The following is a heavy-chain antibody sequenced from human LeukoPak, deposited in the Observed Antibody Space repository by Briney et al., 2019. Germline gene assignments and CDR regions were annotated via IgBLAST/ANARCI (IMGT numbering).Heavy chain of an antibody. CDR1: GGSISSYY. V-gene: IGHV4-59*08. Sequence: SETLSLTCTVSGGSISSYYWSWIRQPPGKGLEWIGYIYYSGSTNYNPSLKSRVTISVDTSKNQFSLKLSSVTAADTAVYYCARLIWFEEPDAFDIWGQGTMVTVSS. J-gene: IGHJ3*02. CDR3: ARLIWFEEPDAFDI. CDR2: IYYSGST. D-gene: IGHD3-10*01.